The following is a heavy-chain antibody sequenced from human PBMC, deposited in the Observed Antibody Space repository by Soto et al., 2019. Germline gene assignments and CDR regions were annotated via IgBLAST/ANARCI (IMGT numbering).Heavy chain of an antibody. D-gene: IGHD6-19*01. CDR2: IKQDGSEK. V-gene: IGHV3-7*01. CDR3: ARYQWLPSAELDY. J-gene: IGHJ4*02. CDR1: GFTFSSYW. Sequence: PGGSLRLSCAASGFTFSSYWMSWVRQAPGKGLEWVANIKQDGSEKYYVDSVKGRFTISRDNAKNSLYLQMNSLRAEDTAVYYCARYQWLPSAELDYWGQGTLVTVSS.